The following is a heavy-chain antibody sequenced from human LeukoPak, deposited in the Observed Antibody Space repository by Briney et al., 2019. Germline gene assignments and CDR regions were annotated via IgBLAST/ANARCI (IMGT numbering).Heavy chain of an antibody. D-gene: IGHD5-24*01. CDR3: ARGIGWPWYFDL. Sequence: SETLSLTCTVSGGSISSGSYYWSWIRQPARKGLEWIGRIYTSGSTNYNPSLKSRVTISVDTSKNQFSLKLSSVTAADTAVYYCARGIGWPWYFDLWGRGTLVTVSS. CDR1: GGSISSGSYY. V-gene: IGHV4-61*02. CDR2: IYTSGST. J-gene: IGHJ2*01.